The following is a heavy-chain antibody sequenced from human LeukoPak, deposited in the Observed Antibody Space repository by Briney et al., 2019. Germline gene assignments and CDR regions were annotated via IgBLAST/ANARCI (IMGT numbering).Heavy chain of an antibody. CDR3: ARVFPKTVAAHSYFDY. Sequence: GGSLRLSCAASGFTFSSYWMSWVRQAPGKGLEWVANLNQDRSETSDVDSVKGRFTISRDNAKNSLYLQRNSLRAEDTAVYFCARVFPKTVAAHSYFDYWGQGTLVTVSS. D-gene: IGHD6-19*01. J-gene: IGHJ4*02. V-gene: IGHV3-7*05. CDR1: GFTFSSYW. CDR2: LNQDRSET.